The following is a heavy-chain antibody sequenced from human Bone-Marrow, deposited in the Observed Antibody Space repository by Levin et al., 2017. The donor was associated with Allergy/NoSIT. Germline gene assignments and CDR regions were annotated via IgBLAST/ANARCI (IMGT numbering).Heavy chain of an antibody. CDR2: ITHGGST. CDR1: GGSSSIYF. V-gene: IGHV4-34*01. CDR3: APIYGDYSDFDY. J-gene: IGHJ4*02. D-gene: IGHD4-17*01. Sequence: SQTLSLTCAVYGGSSSIYFWSWIRQPPGKGLEWIGEITHGGSTNYNPSLKSRVTISVDTSKNQFSLRLSSVTAADTAVYYCAPIYGDYSDFDYWGQGSLVTVSS.